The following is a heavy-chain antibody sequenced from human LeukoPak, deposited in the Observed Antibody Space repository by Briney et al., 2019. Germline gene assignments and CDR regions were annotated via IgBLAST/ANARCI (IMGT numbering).Heavy chain of an antibody. J-gene: IGHJ6*02. CDR2: ISGSGGST. CDR3: VRAMDV. Sequence: GGSLRLSCAASGFVFRNYFMSWVRQAPGKGLEWVSAISGSGGSTYYADSVKGRFTISRDNSKNTLYLQMNSLRAEDTAVYYCVRAMDVWGQGTTVTVSS. CDR1: GFVFRNYF. V-gene: IGHV3-23*01.